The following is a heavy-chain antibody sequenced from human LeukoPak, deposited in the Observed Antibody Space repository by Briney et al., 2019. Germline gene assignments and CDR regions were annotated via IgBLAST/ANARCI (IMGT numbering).Heavy chain of an antibody. D-gene: IGHD3-9*01. CDR1: GASISSCY. V-gene: IGHV4-4*07. Sequence: SETLSLTCTVSGASISSCYWSWIRQPAGKGLEWVGRIYTSGRINYNPSLKSRVTMSVDTSKNQFSLKLNSVTAADTAVYYCARDESILTGYYSDYWGQGTLVTVSS. J-gene: IGHJ4*02. CDR3: ARDESILTGYYSDY. CDR2: IYTSGRI.